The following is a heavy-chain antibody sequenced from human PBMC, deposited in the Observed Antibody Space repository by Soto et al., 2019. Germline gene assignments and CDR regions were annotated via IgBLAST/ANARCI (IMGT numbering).Heavy chain of an antibody. CDR3: AKDLGSGVNVEYYFDY. V-gene: IGHV3-23*01. Sequence: GGSLRLSCAASGFTFSSYAMSWVRQAPGKGLEWVSAISGSGGSTYYADSVKGRFTISRDNSKNTLYLQMNSLRAEDTAVYYCAKDLGSGVNVEYYFDYWGQGTLVTVSS. J-gene: IGHJ4*02. CDR2: ISGSGGST. CDR1: GFTFSSYA. D-gene: IGHD3-10*01.